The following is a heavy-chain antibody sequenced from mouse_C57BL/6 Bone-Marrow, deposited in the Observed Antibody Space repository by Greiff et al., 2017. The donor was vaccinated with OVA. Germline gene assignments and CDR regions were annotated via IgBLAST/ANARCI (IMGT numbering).Heavy chain of an antibody. D-gene: IGHD4-1*01. Sequence: VKLQESGAELVRPGTSVKLSCKASGYTFTSYWMHWVKQRPGQGLEWIGVIDPSDSYTNYNQKFKGKATLTVDTSSSTAYMQLSSLTSEDSAVYYCAVTGTFYYAMDYWGQGTSVTVSS. J-gene: IGHJ4*01. CDR2: IDPSDSYT. V-gene: IGHV1-59*01. CDR3: AVTGTFYYAMDY. CDR1: GYTFTSYW.